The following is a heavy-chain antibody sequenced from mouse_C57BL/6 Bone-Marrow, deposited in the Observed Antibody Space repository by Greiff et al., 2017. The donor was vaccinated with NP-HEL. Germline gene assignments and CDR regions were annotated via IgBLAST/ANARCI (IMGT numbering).Heavy chain of an antibody. J-gene: IGHJ4*01. V-gene: IGHV1-26*01. D-gene: IGHD2-3*01. CDR2: INPNNGGT. CDR1: GYTFTDYY. Sequence: VQLKDSGPELVKPGASVKISCKASGYTFTDYYMNWVKQSHGKSLEWIGDINPNNGGTSYNQKFKGKATLTVDKSSSTAYMELRSLTSEDSAVYYCAREGDGPYAMDYWGQGTSVTVSS. CDR3: AREGDGPYAMDY.